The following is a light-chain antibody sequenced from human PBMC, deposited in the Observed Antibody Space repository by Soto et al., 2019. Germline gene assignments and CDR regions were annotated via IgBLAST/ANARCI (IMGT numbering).Light chain of an antibody. CDR2: KAS. CDR1: QSLNSW. V-gene: IGKV1-5*03. J-gene: IGKJ1*01. Sequence: DIQMTQSPSTLSASVGDRVTITCRASQSLNSWLAWYQQKPGKAPKLLIYKASSLESGVPSRYSGSGSGTEFTLTISSLQPDDFATYYCQQYTTSFRTVGQGTKVEI. CDR3: QQYTTSFRT.